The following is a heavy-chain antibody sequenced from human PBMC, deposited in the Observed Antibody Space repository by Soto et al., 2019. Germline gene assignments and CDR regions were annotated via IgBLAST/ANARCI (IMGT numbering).Heavy chain of an antibody. CDR3: AKDRGYSYGYGFDY. D-gene: IGHD5-18*01. Sequence: EVQLLESGGGLVQPGGSLRLSCAASGFTFTSYATAWVRQVPGKGLEWVSTISATGGSYYYAGSVKGRFTIPRDHSKSTVYLQMNSLRDEDTALYYCAKDRGYSYGYGFDYWGKGTLVTVSS. J-gene: IGHJ4*02. CDR2: ISATGGSY. V-gene: IGHV3-23*01. CDR1: GFTFTSYA.